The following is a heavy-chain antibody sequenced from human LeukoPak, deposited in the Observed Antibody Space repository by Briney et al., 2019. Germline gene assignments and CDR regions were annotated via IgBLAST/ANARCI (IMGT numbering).Heavy chain of an antibody. Sequence: GGSLRLSCAASGFIFNNYGLIWVRQAPGKGLQGVSAISNDGGGITYADFVKGRFTISRDNSKNTLFLQMNSLRAEDTALYYCAKGGSGYFLDLWGQGTLVTVSS. CDR1: GFIFNNYG. CDR3: AKGGSGYFLDL. D-gene: IGHD5-12*01. J-gene: IGHJ5*02. CDR2: ISNDGGGI. V-gene: IGHV3-23*01.